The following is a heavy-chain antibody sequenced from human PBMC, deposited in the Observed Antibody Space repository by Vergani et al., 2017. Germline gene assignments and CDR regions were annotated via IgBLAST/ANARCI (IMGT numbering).Heavy chain of an antibody. CDR1: GFDFNKAW. V-gene: IGHV3-15*01. CDR3: TTAAQEVTRRAMDY. Sequence: EVQLVESGGGLVKPGGSLRLSCAASGFDFNKAWMSWVRQAPGKGLEWVGRINSKGNGGTTDFAAHVQGRFTISRDDSKNTLYLQMKSLKTEDTGVYYCTTAAQEVTRRAMDYWGQGTLVIVSP. J-gene: IGHJ4*02. CDR2: INSKGNGGTT. D-gene: IGHD2-2*01.